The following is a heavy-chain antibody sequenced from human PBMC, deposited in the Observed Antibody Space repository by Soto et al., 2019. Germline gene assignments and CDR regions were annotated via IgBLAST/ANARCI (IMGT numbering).Heavy chain of an antibody. CDR1: GGSISSGFYS. J-gene: IGHJ5*02. V-gene: IGHV4-30-2*01. D-gene: IGHD2-21*02. CDR3: ARGSDGVWNWFDP. CDR2: IYSSGNT. Sequence: LSLTCAVSGGSISSGFYSWSWIRQPPGQGLEWIGYIYSSGNTYYNPSLMSRVTISVDRSQNHFSLKLTSVTAADTAVYYCARGSDGVWNWFDPWGQGTQVTVSS.